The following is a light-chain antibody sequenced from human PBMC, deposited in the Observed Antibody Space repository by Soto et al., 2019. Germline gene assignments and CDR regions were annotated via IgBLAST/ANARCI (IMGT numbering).Light chain of an antibody. CDR1: QHITNY. CDR2: AAS. J-gene: IGKJ1*01. Sequence: DIQMTQSPSSLSASVGDRVTIICQASQHITNYLHWYQQKPGKAPKLLIYAASSLQSGVPSRFSGSGSETDFTLTISSLQPEDFATYSCQHSTTWTFGQGTKVDIK. CDR3: QHSTTWT. V-gene: IGKV1-39*01.